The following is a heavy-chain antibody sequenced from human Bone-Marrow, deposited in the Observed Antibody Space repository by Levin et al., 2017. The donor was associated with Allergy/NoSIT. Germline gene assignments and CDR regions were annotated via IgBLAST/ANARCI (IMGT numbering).Heavy chain of an antibody. CDR3: ANGEAGIIRFDS. CDR2: ISGSGDHT. V-gene: IGHV3-23*01. CDR1: GFTFSSYA. D-gene: IGHD1-1*01. Sequence: LSLTCAASGFTFSSYAMTWVRQSPGKGLEWVSAISGSGDHTYYADSVKGRFTISRDNSKNTSYLQMNNLRGEDTALYYCANGEAGIIRFDSWGQGTLVTVSS. J-gene: IGHJ4*02.